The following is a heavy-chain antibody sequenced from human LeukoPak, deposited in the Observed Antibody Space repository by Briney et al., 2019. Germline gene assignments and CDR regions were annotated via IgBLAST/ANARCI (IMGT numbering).Heavy chain of an antibody. Sequence: PGGSLTLYCAASGFTCSCYWMHWLRQAPGKGLMWVSRIRSGGSTSSYAVSVKGRFTIDRDNAKNTLYLQRNSPRDEDTAVYYCARDGGFGGDLDIWGQGTMVTVSS. CDR1: GFTCSCYW. CDR2: IRSGGSTS. D-gene: IGHD3-16*01. J-gene: IGHJ3*02. CDR3: ARDGGFGGDLDI. V-gene: IGHV3-74*01.